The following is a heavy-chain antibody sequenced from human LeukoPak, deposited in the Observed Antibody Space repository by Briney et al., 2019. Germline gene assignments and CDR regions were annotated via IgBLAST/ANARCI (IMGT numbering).Heavy chain of an antibody. V-gene: IGHV1-24*01. CDR3: AREEDGYNYEGTVGDLYYYYGMDV. CDR1: GYTLTELS. CDR2: FDPEDGET. D-gene: IGHD5-24*01. J-gene: IGHJ6*02. Sequence: EASVKVSCTVSGYTLTELSVHWVRQAPGKGLEWMGGFDPEDGETIYAQKFQGRVTITADESTSTAYMELSSLRSEDTAVYYCAREEDGYNYEGTVGDLYYYYGMDVWGQGTTVTVSS.